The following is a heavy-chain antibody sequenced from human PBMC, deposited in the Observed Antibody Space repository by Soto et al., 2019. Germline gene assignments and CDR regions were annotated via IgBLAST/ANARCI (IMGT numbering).Heavy chain of an antibody. J-gene: IGHJ4*02. CDR3: APTPRSLYYGSGSPPGY. V-gene: IGHV3-23*01. CDR2: ISGSGGST. D-gene: IGHD3-10*01. Sequence: EVQLLESGGGLVQPGGSLRLSCAASGFTFSNYAMSWVRQAPGKGLEWVSAISGSGGSTYYADSVKGRFTVSRDNSKNTLFLPMNSLRAEDTAVYYCAPTPRSLYYGSGSPPGYWGQGTLVTVSS. CDR1: GFTFSNYA.